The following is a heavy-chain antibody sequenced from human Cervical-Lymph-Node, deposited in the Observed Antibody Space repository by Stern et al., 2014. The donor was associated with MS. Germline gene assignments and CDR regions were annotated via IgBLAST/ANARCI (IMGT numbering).Heavy chain of an antibody. D-gene: IGHD2/OR15-2a*01. J-gene: IGHJ4*02. Sequence: QLQLXXXGPGLVKPSETLSLTCTVSGGSISTYYWSWIRQSPEKGLXXIGYIFYKGRTNYNPSLKSRVTISVDTSINQFSLNVSSVTAADTAVYYCARGRGISRVSDSWGQGTLVTVSS. CDR1: GGSISTYY. CDR3: ARGRGISRVSDS. V-gene: IGHV4-59*01. CDR2: IFYKGRT.